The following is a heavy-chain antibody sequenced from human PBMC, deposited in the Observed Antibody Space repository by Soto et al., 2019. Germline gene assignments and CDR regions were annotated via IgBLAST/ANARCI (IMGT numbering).Heavy chain of an antibody. Sequence: APVKVSCKVSGYTFTELSMHWVRQAPGKGLEWMGGFDPVDGETIYAQKFQGRVTMTEDTSTDTAYMELSSLRSEDTAVYYCATVWVSIYGLGWFDPWGQGTLVTVSS. CDR3: ATVWVSIYGLGWFDP. V-gene: IGHV1-24*01. D-gene: IGHD3-3*01. CDR1: GYTFTELS. CDR2: FDPVDGET. J-gene: IGHJ5*02.